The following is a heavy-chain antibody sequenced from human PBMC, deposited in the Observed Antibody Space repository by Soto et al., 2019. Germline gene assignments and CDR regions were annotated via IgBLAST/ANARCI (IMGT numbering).Heavy chain of an antibody. CDR2: IKSKTDGGTT. J-gene: IGHJ4*02. D-gene: IGHD4-4*01. CDR1: GFTFSNAW. V-gene: IGHV3-15*01. Sequence: GGSLRLSCAASGFTFSNAWMSWVRQAPGKGLEWVGRIKSKTDGGTTDYAAPVKGRFTISRDDSKYTLYLQMNSLKTEDTSVYYCTTVPEDYSNYDLGIPFDYWGQGTLVTVSS. CDR3: TTVPEDYSNYDLGIPFDY.